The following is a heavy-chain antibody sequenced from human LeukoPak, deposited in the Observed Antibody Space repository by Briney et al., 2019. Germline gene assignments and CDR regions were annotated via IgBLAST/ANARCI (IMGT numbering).Heavy chain of an antibody. J-gene: IGHJ4*02. V-gene: IGHV1-2*06. CDR1: GYIFTDYF. D-gene: IGHD3-10*01. Sequence: GASVKVSCKASGYIFTDYFIHWVRQAPGQGPEWMGRVNPKSGDTYYAQTFQGRVTVTGATSISTAYMDLTTLRSDDTAIYYCSRDLSSTAYWELDYWGQGTLVTVSS. CDR3: SRDLSSTAYWELDY. CDR2: VNPKSGDT.